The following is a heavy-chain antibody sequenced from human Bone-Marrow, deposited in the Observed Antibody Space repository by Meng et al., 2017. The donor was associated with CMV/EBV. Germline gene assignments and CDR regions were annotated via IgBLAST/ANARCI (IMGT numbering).Heavy chain of an antibody. CDR2: ISSSSSYI. V-gene: IGHV3-21*01. CDR1: GFTFSSYS. J-gene: IGHJ6*02. D-gene: IGHD6-13*01. Sequence: GESLKISCAASGFTFSSYSMNWVRQAPGKGLEWVSSISSSSSYIYYADSVKGQFTISRDNAKNTLYLQMNSLRAEDTAVYYCARDWAHHSSSWYWDYYYGMDVWGQGTTVTVSS. CDR3: ARDWAHHSSSWYWDYYYGMDV.